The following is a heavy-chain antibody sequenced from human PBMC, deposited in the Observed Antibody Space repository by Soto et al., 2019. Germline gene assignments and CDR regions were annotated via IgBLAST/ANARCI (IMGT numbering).Heavy chain of an antibody. CDR1: GYSFTSYW. D-gene: IGHD6-13*01. V-gene: IGHV5-51*01. CDR3: ARTAAAGKYYYGMDV. J-gene: IGHJ6*02. Sequence: GESLKISCKGSGYSFTSYWIGWVRQMPGKGLESMGIIYPGDSDTRYSPPLQGQVTISADKSISTAYLQWSSLKASDTAMYYCARTAAAGKYYYGMDVWGQGTTVTVSS. CDR2: IYPGDSDT.